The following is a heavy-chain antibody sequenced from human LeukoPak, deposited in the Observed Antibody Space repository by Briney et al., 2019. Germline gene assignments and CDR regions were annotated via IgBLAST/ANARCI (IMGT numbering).Heavy chain of an antibody. CDR1: GDTFTSYY. CDR3: ARDCQLSGSYCY. Sequence: ASVKVSCRASGDTFTSYYMHWVRQAPGQGLEWMGIINPSGGSTSYAQKFQGRVTMTRDMSTSTVYMELSSLRSEDTAVYYCARDCQLSGSYCYWGQGTLVTVSS. V-gene: IGHV1-46*01. J-gene: IGHJ4*02. D-gene: IGHD1-26*01. CDR2: INPSGGST.